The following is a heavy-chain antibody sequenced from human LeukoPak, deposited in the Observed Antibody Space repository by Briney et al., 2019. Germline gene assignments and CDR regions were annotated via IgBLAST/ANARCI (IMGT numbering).Heavy chain of an antibody. J-gene: IGHJ4*02. CDR1: GGSISSSSYY. CDR3: ARRSGIAVAGAFDY. D-gene: IGHD6-19*01. Sequence: SETLSLTCTVSGGSISSSSYYWGWIRQPPGKGLEWIGSIYYSGSTYYNPSLKSRVTLSVDTSKNQFSLKLSSVTAADTAVYYCARRSGIAVAGAFDYWGQGTLVTVSS. CDR2: IYYSGST. V-gene: IGHV4-39*07.